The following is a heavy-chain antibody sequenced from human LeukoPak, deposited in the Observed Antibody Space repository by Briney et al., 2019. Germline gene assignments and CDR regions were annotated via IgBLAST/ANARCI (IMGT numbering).Heavy chain of an antibody. V-gene: IGHV1-2*02. CDR2: INPNSGGT. Sequence: GASVKVSCKASGYTFTVYYMHWVQQAPGQGLEWMGWINPNSGGTNYAQRFQGRVTMTRDTSISTAYMELSRLRSDDTAVYYCARVYYYDSSGYPSYSFDYWGQGTLVTVSS. D-gene: IGHD3-22*01. CDR1: GYTFTVYY. CDR3: ARVYYYDSSGYPSYSFDY. J-gene: IGHJ4*02.